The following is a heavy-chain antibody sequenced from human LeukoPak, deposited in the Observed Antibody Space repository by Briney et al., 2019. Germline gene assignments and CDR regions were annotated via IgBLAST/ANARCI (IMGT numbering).Heavy chain of an antibody. Sequence: ASVKVSCKASGYTFTIYYMHWVRQAPGQGLGWMGGINPNSGGTTYAQRFQGRVTMTRDTSISPAYMELSGLTSDDTAVYYCARNPPYCTSTSCYNDYWGQGTLVTVSS. CDR1: GYTFTIYY. CDR3: ARNPPYCTSTSCYNDY. CDR2: INPNSGGT. V-gene: IGHV1-2*02. J-gene: IGHJ4*02. D-gene: IGHD2-2*02.